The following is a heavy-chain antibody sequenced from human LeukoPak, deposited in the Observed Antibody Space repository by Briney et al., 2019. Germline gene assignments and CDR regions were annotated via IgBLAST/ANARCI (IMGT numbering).Heavy chain of an antibody. CDR1: GGSISSGGYY. D-gene: IGHD4-17*01. V-gene: IGHV4-30-2*01. CDR3: ARDLYGDVNHFDY. J-gene: IGHJ4*02. Sequence: PSETLSLTCSVSGGSISSGGYYWSWIRQPPGKGLEWIGYIYHSGNAYVSASTLYNPSLKTRVSISVDLSKNQFFLDLRSLTAADTAVYYCARDLYGDVNHFDYWGQGTLVTVYS. CDR2: IYHSGNA.